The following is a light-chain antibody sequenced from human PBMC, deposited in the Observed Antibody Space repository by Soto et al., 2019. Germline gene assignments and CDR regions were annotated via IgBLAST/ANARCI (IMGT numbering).Light chain of an antibody. J-gene: IGKJ2*01. Sequence: EIVLTQSPGTLSLSPGEIATLSCRASQSVSSNYLAWYQQKPGQAPRLLIYGASTRATGIPDRFSGSGSGTDFTLTISRLEPEDFAVYYCQQYGTSPLFGQGTKLEIK. V-gene: IGKV3-20*01. CDR3: QQYGTSPL. CDR2: GAS. CDR1: QSVSSNY.